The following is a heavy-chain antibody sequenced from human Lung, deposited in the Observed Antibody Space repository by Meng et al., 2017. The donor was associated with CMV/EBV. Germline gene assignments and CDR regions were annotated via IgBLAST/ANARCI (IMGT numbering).Heavy chain of an antibody. CDR2: INSDGSST. CDR1: GFTFSSYW. D-gene: IGHD4-17*01. V-gene: IGHV3-74*01. J-gene: IGHJ4*02. CDR3: ARESVGWGYYGDYERYFDY. Sequence: GESLKISCAASGFTFSSYWMHWVRQAPGKGLVWVSRINSDGSSTSYADSVKGRFTISRDNAKNTLYLQMNSLRAEDTAVYYCARESVGWGYYGDYERYFDYWXQGTXVTVSS.